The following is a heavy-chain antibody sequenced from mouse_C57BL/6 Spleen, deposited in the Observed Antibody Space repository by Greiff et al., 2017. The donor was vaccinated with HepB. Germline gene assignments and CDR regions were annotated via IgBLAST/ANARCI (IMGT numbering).Heavy chain of an antibody. CDR3: AREVGLDY. J-gene: IGHJ2*01. CDR2: IYPGSGNT. Sequence: QVQLQQSGPELVKPGASVKISCKASGYAFSSSWMNWVKQRPGQGLEWIARIYPGSGNTYYNEKFTGKATLTAEKSSSTAYMQLISLTSEDSAVYFCAREVGLDYWGQGTTLTVSS. V-gene: IGHV1-76*01. CDR1: GYAFSSSW.